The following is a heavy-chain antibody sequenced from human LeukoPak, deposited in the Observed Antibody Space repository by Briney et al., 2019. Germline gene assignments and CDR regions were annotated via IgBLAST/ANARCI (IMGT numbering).Heavy chain of an antibody. CDR3: ARELSAGGKEYYYDSSGYYRDY. CDR2: ISSSSSYI. Sequence: GGSLRLSCAASGFTFSSYSMNWVRQAPGKGLEWVSSISSSSSYIYYADSVKGRFTISRDNAKNSLYLQMNSLRAEDTAVYYCARELSAGGKEYYYDSSGYYRDYWGQGTLVTVSS. V-gene: IGHV3-21*01. J-gene: IGHJ4*02. D-gene: IGHD3-22*01. CDR1: GFTFSSYS.